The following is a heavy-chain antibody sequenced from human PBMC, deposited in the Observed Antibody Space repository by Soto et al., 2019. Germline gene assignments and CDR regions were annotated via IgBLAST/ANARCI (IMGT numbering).Heavy chain of an antibody. CDR2: IWYDGSNK. J-gene: IGHJ4*02. D-gene: IGHD4-17*01. V-gene: IGHV3-33*01. CDR3: AREEDYVYYFDY. CDR1: GFTFSSYG. Sequence: GGSLRLSCAASGFTFSSYGMHWVRQAPGKGLEWVAVIWYDGSNKYYADSVKGRFTISRDNSKNTLYLQMNSLRAEDTAVYYCAREEDYVYYFDYWGQGTLVTVSS.